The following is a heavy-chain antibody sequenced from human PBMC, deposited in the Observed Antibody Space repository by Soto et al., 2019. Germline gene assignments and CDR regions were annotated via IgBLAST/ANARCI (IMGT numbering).Heavy chain of an antibody. Sequence: EVQLLESGGGLVQPGGSLRLSCVVSGLTSRSHAMSWVRQAPGQGLEWVAGISGGGYTAYYPDAVRGRFTISRDHSKNTVYLQIDNLRADDTAVYYCAKAQRVATIKSNFDYWGQGTLVTVSS. J-gene: IGHJ4*02. CDR1: GLTSRSHA. CDR3: AKAQRVATIKSNFDY. V-gene: IGHV3-23*01. D-gene: IGHD5-12*01. CDR2: ISGGGYTA.